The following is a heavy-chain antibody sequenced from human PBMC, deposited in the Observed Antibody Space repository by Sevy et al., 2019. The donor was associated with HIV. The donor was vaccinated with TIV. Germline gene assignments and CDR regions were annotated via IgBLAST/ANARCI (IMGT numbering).Heavy chain of an antibody. CDR3: VRVPAVAGTRGYFDY. V-gene: IGHV1-2*06. D-gene: IGHD6-13*01. J-gene: IGHJ4*02. CDR1: GYSFSGYN. CDR2: INPTSGGT. Sequence: ASVKVSCKTSGYSFSGYNMHWVRQAPGQGLEWMGRINPTSGGTKFAEMFQGRVTMTRDMSISTAYMELSSLRSDDTAVYYCVRVPAVAGTRGYFDYWGQGTLVTVSS.